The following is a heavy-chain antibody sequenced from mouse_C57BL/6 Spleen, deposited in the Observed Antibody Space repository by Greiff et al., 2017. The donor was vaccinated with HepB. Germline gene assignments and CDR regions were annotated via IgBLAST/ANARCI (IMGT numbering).Heavy chain of an antibody. CDR3: TLITTVVPY. CDR2: IDPENGDT. V-gene: IGHV14-4*01. D-gene: IGHD1-1*01. CDR1: GFNIKDDY. Sequence: DVQLQESGAELVRPGASVKLSCTASGFNIKDDYMHWVKQRPEQGLEWIGWIDPENGDTEYASKFQGKATITADTSSNTAYLQLSSLTSEDTAVYYCTLITTVVPYWGQGTTLTVSS. J-gene: IGHJ2*01.